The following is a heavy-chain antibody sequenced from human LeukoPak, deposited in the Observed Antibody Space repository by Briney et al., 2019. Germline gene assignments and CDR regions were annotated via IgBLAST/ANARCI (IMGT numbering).Heavy chain of an antibody. CDR2: INPNSGGT. D-gene: IGHD6-13*01. V-gene: IGHV1-2*06. J-gene: IGHJ3*02. CDR3: ATTGAAAAYDAFDI. CDR1: GYTFTGYY. Sequence: ASVKVSCKASGYTFTGYYMHWVRQAPGQGLEWMGRINPNSGGTNYAQKFQGRVTMTRDTSISTAYMELSRLRSDDTAVYYCATTGAAAAYDAFDIWGQGTMVTVSS.